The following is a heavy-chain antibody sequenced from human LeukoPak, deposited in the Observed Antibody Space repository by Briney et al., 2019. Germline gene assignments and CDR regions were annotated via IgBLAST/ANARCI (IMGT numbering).Heavy chain of an antibody. CDR1: GFTFSSYE. V-gene: IGHV3-21*05. J-gene: IGHJ4*02. D-gene: IGHD3-22*01. Sequence: GGSLRLSCAASGFTFSSYEMNWVRQAPGKGLEWVSYISSSSSYIYYADSVKGRFTISRDNAKNSLYLQMNSLRAEDTAVYYCARDGNYYDSSGLYDYWGQGTLVTVSS. CDR2: ISSSSSYI. CDR3: ARDGNYYDSSGLYDY.